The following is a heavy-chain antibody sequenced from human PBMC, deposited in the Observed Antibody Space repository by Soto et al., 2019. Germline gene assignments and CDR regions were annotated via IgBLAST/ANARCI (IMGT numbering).Heavy chain of an antibody. CDR3: ARSMRPSHYYGSGSYYTFYYGMDV. J-gene: IGHJ6*02. D-gene: IGHD3-10*01. V-gene: IGHV1-18*01. CDR2: ISAYNGNT. CDR1: GYTFTSYG. Sequence: QVQLVQSGAEVKKPGASVKVSCKASGYTFTSYGISWVRLAPGQGLEWMGWISAYNGNTNYAQKLQGRVTMTTDTSTSTAYMELRSLRSDDTAVYYCARSMRPSHYYGSGSYYTFYYGMDVWGQGTTVTVSS.